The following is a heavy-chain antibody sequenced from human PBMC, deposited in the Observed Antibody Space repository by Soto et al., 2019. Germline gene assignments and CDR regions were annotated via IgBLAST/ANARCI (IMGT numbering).Heavy chain of an antibody. V-gene: IGHV3-30-3*01. CDR2: ISYEGGNR. D-gene: IGHD3-22*01. CDR3: SRSLYYYDTEEHLDS. Sequence: QVPLVESGGGVVQPGGSLRLSCAASGFSFNLYAMHWVRQAPGKGLEWVAVISYEGGNRFYADSVKGRFTISRDNSRNTLYLHMDKLRAEDTAVYYCSRSLYYYDTEEHLDSWGQGTLLTVSS. CDR1: GFSFNLYA. J-gene: IGHJ4*02.